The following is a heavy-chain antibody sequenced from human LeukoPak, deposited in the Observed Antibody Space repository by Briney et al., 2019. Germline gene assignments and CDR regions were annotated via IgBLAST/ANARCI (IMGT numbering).Heavy chain of an antibody. J-gene: IGHJ4*02. V-gene: IGHV4-39*07. Sequence: SETLSLTCTVSGGSISSSSYYWGWIRHPPGKGLEWIGSIYYSGSTYYNPSLKSRVTISVDTSKNQFSLKLSSVTAADTAVYYCARDRTRYYYDSSGPIDYWGQGTLVTVSS. CDR2: IYYSGST. CDR3: ARDRTRYYYDSSGPIDY. CDR1: GGSISSSSYY. D-gene: IGHD3-22*01.